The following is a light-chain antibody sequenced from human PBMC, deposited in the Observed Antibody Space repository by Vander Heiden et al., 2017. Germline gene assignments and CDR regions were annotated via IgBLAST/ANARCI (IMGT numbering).Light chain of an antibody. CDR3: SSYAGGNYVV. J-gene: IGLJ3*02. CDR1: SGDVGGYNY. Sequence: QSALTQPPSAYGSPGQSVTISCTGTSGDVGGYNYVSWYQQHPGKAPNLMIYEVNERPSGVPYLFSGSKSGNTASLTVSGLKAEDEGDYYCSSYAGGNYVVFGGGTKLTVL. V-gene: IGLV2-8*01. CDR2: EVN.